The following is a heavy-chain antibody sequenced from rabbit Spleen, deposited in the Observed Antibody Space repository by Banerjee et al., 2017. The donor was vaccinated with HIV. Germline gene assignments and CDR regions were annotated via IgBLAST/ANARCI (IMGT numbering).Heavy chain of an antibody. Sequence: LEESGGGLVKPGGTLTLTCTVSGFSFSSNWICWVRQAPGKGLEWISCIAGSSSGFTYSASWATGRFTCSKTSSTTVTLQMTSLTVADTATYFCVRNSGWGVSYFTLWGPGTLV. CDR1: GFSFSSNW. J-gene: IGHJ4*01. CDR3: VRNSGWGVSYFTL. V-gene: IGHV1S45*01. D-gene: IGHD4-1*01. CDR2: IAGSSSGFT.